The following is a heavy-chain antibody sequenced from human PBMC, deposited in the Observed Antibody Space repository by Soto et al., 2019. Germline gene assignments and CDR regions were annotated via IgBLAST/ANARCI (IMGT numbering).Heavy chain of an antibody. CDR3: TTDSFSSTTVVRFDY. J-gene: IGHJ4*01. V-gene: IGHV3-23*01. D-gene: IGHD2-2*01. CDR2: ISGSGGST. Sequence: GGSLRLSCAASGFTFSSYAMSWVRQAPGKGLEWVSAISGSGGSTYYADSVKGRFTISRDNSKNTLYLQMNSLRAEYTAVYYCTTDSFSSTTVVRFDYWGHGTLVTVSS. CDR1: GFTFSSYA.